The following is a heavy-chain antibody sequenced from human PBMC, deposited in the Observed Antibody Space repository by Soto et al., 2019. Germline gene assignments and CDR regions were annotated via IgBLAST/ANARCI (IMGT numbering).Heavy chain of an antibody. CDR3: ARSLYDDDRSCYCKKAEYYFDY. CDR2: IHYSGST. V-gene: IGHV4-30-4*02. D-gene: IGHD3-22*01. J-gene: IGHJ4*02. Sequence: SETLSLTCTVSGGSIRSADYYWRWIRQPPGKGLEWIAYIHYSGSTPYNPSLKSRIPISIDPSKKQFYLKLSSVTAADTAVYYRARSLYDDDRSCYCKKAEYYFDYWAQGTRVTAPQ. CDR1: GGSIRSADYY.